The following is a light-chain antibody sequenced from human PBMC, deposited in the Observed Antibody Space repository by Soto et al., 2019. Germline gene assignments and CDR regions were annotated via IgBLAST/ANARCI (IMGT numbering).Light chain of an antibody. CDR3: QSYDSSLSGSWV. Sequence: QSVLTQPPSVSGAPGQRVTISCTGSSSNIGAGYDVHWYQQLPGTAPKLLIYDTYRRPSGVPDRFSGSKSGTSASLAITGLQAEDEADYYCQSYDSSLSGSWVFGGGTQLTVL. V-gene: IGLV1-40*01. J-gene: IGLJ3*02. CDR1: SSNIGAGYD. CDR2: DTY.